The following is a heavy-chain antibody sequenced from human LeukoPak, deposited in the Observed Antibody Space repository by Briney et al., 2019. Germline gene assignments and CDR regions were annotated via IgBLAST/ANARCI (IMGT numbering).Heavy chain of an antibody. CDR2: ISSSSSYI. D-gene: IGHD2-2*01. CDR1: GFTFSSYS. Sequence: GGSLRLSCAASGFTFSSYSMNWVRQAPGKGLEWVSSISSSSSYICYADSVKGRFTISRDNAKNSLYLQMNSLRAEDTAVYYCARTGREYQLLWWFDPWGQGTLVTVSS. V-gene: IGHV3-21*01. J-gene: IGHJ5*02. CDR3: ARTGREYQLLWWFDP.